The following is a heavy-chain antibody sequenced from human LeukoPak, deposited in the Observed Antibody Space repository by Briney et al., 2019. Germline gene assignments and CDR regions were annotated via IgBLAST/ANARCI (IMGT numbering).Heavy chain of an antibody. CDR2: IYYSGST. J-gene: IGHJ4*02. V-gene: IGHV4-59*01. D-gene: IGHD6-19*01. Sequence: PSETLSLTCTVSGGSISSYYWSWIRQPPGKGLEWIGYIYYSGSTNYNPSLKSRVTISVDTSKNQFSLKLSSVTAADTAVYYCAREGAVAGGFDYWGQGTLVTVSS. CDR3: AREGAVAGGFDY. CDR1: GGSISSYY.